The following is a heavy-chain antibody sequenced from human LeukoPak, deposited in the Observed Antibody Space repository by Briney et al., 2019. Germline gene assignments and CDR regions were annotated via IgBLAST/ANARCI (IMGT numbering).Heavy chain of an antibody. J-gene: IGHJ1*01. CDR1: GYTFTSYY. Sequence: ASVKVSCKASGYTFTSYYMHWVRQAPGQGLEWMGIINPSGGSTSYAQKFQGRVTMTRDTSTSTVYMELSSLRSEDTVVYYCARAVGGYHFQHWGQGTLVTVSS. CDR2: INPSGGST. D-gene: IGHD1-26*01. CDR3: ARAVGGYHFQH. V-gene: IGHV1-46*01.